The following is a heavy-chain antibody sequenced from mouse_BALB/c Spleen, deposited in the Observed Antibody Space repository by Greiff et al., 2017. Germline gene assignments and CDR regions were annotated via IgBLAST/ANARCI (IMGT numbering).Heavy chain of an antibody. Sequence: EVQLQQSGPGLVKPSQSLFLTCYVTGYSITSGYFWNWIRQFPGDKLEWLGYISYDGSNNYNPALKNRISITRDTSKNQFCLKLNSVTTEDTATYYCASTVISGFAYWGQGTLVTVSA. CDR1: GYSITSGYF. D-gene: IGHD1-1*01. V-gene: IGHV3-6*02. CDR2: ISYDGSN. J-gene: IGHJ3*01. CDR3: ASTVISGFAY.